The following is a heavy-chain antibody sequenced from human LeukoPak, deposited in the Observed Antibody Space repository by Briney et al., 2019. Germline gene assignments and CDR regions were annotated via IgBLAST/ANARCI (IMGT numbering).Heavy chain of an antibody. CDR1: GGSFSGYY. J-gene: IGHJ4*02. CDR3: ARLWFGELLVDY. D-gene: IGHD3-10*01. Sequence: SSETLSLTCAVYGGSFSGYYWSWIRQPPGKGLEWIGEINHSGSTNYNPSLKSRVTISVDTSKNQFSLKLSSVTAADTAVYYCARLWFGELLVDYWGQGTLVTVSS. V-gene: IGHV4-34*01. CDR2: INHSGST.